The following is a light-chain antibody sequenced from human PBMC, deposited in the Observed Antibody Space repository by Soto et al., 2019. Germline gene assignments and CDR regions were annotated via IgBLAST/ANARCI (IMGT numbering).Light chain of an antibody. CDR1: QTISSW. J-gene: IGKJ5*01. Sequence: DIQMTQSPSTLSGSVGDRVTMTFRASQTISSWLAWYQQKPGKAPKLLIYKASTLKSGVPSRFSGSGSGTEFTLTISSLQPEDFATYYCLQHNIYPHTFGQGTRLEIK. CDR2: KAS. V-gene: IGKV1-5*03. CDR3: LQHNIYPHT.